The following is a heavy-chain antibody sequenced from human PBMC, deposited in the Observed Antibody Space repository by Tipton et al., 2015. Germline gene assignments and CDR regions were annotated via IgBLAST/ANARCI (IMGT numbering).Heavy chain of an antibody. CDR3: ARGQRGYPF. CDR2: IYSSGNP. J-gene: IGHJ4*02. CDR1: GGSISNSY. Sequence: TLSLTCTVSGGSISNSYWSWIRQPPGKGLEWIGYIYSSGNPNYSPSLKSRVTISVDTSKNQFSLKLSSVTAADTAVYYCARGQRGYPFWGQGTLVTISS. V-gene: IGHV4-59*01. D-gene: IGHD3-22*01.